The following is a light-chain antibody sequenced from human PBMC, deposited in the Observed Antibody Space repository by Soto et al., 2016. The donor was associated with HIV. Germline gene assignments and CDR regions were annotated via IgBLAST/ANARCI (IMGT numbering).Light chain of an antibody. CDR1: QSVYNW. J-gene: IGKJ1*01. CDR3: QHYNSYFAGM. Sequence: DIQMTQSPSTLSASIGDKVTITCQTSQSVYNWLARYQHKEGKAPKLLVYQASALENGVPSRFSGGGSGTHFTLTINSLQPDDFATYYCQHYNSYFAGMFGQGTKVEIK. CDR2: QAS. V-gene: IGKV1-5*03.